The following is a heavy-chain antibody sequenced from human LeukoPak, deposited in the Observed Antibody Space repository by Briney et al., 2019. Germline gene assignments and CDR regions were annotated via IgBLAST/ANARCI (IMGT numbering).Heavy chain of an antibody. CDR1: GYTFTGYY. CDR3: ARDFTATIGYAFDI. D-gene: IGHD5-12*01. CDR2: INPNSGGT. Sequence: ASVKVSCKASGYTFTGYYIHWVRQAPGQGLEWMGRINPNSGGTNYAQKFQGWVTMTRDTSISTAYMELSRLRSDDTAVYYCARDFTATIGYAFDIWGQGTMVTVSS. J-gene: IGHJ3*02. V-gene: IGHV1-2*04.